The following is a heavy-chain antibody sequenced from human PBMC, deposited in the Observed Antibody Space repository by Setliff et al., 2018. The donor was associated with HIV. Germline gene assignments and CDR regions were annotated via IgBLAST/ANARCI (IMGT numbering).Heavy chain of an antibody. Sequence: GGSLRLSCAASGITVSSNYMSWVRQAPGKGLEWVSVIYSDGSSYYADSVRGRFTISRDNYKNTLYLQMNSLRPEDTAVYYCARDSPLSHFDYWGQGILVTVSS. CDR2: IYSDGSS. CDR1: GITVSSNY. J-gene: IGHJ4*02. V-gene: IGHV3-53*01. CDR3: ARDSPLSHFDY.